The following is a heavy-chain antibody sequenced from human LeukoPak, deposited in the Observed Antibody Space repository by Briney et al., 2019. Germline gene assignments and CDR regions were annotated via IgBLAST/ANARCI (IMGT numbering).Heavy chain of an antibody. CDR3: ATVRSSSWNYYFDY. CDR2: FDPEDGET. CDR1: GYTLTELS. D-gene: IGHD6-13*01. J-gene: IGHJ4*02. Sequence: ASVKVSCKVSGYTLTELSMHWVRQAPGKGLEWMGGFDPEDGETIYAQKFQGRVTMTEGTSTDTAYMELSSLRSEDTAVYYCATVRSSSWNYYFDYWGQGTLVTVSS. V-gene: IGHV1-24*01.